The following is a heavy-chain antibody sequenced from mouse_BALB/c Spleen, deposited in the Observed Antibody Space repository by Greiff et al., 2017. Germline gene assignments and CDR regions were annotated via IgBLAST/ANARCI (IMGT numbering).Heavy chain of an antibody. V-gene: IGHV10-1*02. CDR3: VRLDSSGYDNYAMDY. CDR1: GFTFNTYA. Sequence: EVKLVESGGGLVQPKGSLKLSCAASGFTFNTYAMNWVRQAPGKGLEWVARIRSKSNNYATYYADSVKDRFTISRDDSQSMLYLQMNNLKTEDTAMYYCVRLDSSGYDNYAMDYWGQGTSVTVSS. CDR2: IRSKSNNYAT. J-gene: IGHJ4*01. D-gene: IGHD3-2*01.